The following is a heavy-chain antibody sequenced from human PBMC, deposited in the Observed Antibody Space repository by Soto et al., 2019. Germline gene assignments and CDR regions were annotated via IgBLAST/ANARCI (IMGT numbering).Heavy chain of an antibody. D-gene: IGHD1-26*01. Sequence: SYTLSLTCAVSGGSISSSNWWSWVRQPPGKGLESTGEVSQSGSTNHSPSLKSRDTLAVDKSKNKSSLKLSTVTAADTAVDYCARVGGSYWVYYHYYGMDVWGQGTKVTVS. CDR3: ARVGGSYWVYYHYYGMDV. J-gene: IGHJ6*02. CDR1: GGSISSSNW. CDR2: VSQSGST. V-gene: IGHV4-4*02.